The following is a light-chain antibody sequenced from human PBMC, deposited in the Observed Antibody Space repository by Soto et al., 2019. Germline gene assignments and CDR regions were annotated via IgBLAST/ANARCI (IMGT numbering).Light chain of an antibody. CDR2: LGS. J-gene: IGKJ3*01. CDR1: QSHLHSNGYNY. Sequence: DIVMTQSPLSLPVTPGEPASISCRSSQSHLHSNGYNYLDWYLQKPGQSPQLLIYLGSNRASGVPERFSGSGSGTDFTLKISRVEAEDVGFYYCMQALQTGFTFGPGTKVDIK. CDR3: MQALQTGFT. V-gene: IGKV2-28*01.